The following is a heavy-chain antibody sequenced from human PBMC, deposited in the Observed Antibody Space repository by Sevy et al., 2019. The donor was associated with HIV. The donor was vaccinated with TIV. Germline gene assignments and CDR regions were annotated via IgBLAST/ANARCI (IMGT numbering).Heavy chain of an antibody. D-gene: IGHD3-3*01. V-gene: IGHV1-18*01. CDR2: INTYNDNT. J-gene: IGHJ6*02. CDR3: ARTHYDFWSGRISYGMDV. Sequence: ASVKVSCKASGYTFTSYGFSWVRQAPGQGFEWMGWINTYNDNTNYAQKLQGRVTMTTDTSTSTAYMELRSLRSYDTAIYYCARTHYDFWSGRISYGMDVWGQGTTVTVSS. CDR1: GYTFTSYG.